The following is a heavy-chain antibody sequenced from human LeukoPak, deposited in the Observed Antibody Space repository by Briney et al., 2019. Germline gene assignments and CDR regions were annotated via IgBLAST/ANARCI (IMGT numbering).Heavy chain of an antibody. J-gene: IGHJ4*02. CDR1: GFTFIRNA. CDR3: AGGSGDYSPDY. CDR2: ICYDGSNK. V-gene: IGHV3-33*01. Sequence: PGGSLRLSCAASGFTFIRNAMHWVRQAPGKGLEGVALICYDGSNKYYADSVRGRFTISRDNSKNTLYLQMNSLRAEDTAVYYCAGGSGDYSPDYWGQGTLVTVSS. D-gene: IGHD4-17*01.